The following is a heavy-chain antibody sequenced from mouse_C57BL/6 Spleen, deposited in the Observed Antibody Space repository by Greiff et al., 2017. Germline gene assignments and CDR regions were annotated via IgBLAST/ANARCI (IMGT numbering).Heavy chain of an antibody. CDR1: GYSFTDYN. CDR2: INPNYGTT. V-gene: IGHV1-39*01. CDR3: ASYDGYPSY. Sequence: VQLKQSGPELVKPGASVQISCKASGYSFTDYNMNWVKQSNGKSLEWIGVINPNYGTTSSNQKFKGKDTLTVDHSSSTAYMQLNSLTSEDSAVYYCASYDGYPSYWGQGTSVTVSS. D-gene: IGHD2-3*01. J-gene: IGHJ4*01.